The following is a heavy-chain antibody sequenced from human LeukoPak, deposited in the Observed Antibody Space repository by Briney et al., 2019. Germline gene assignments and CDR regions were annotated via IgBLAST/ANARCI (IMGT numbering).Heavy chain of an antibody. V-gene: IGHV3-9*01. J-gene: IGHJ4*02. Sequence: PGGSLRLSCAASGFTFDDYAMEWVRQAPGKGLEWVSGISWNSGSIGYADSVKGRFTISRDNAKNFLYLQMNSLRAEDTALYYCAKDHSYSNGWYDYWGQGTLVTVSS. CDR1: GFTFDDYA. CDR3: AKDHSYSNGWYDY. D-gene: IGHD6-19*01. CDR2: ISWNSGSI.